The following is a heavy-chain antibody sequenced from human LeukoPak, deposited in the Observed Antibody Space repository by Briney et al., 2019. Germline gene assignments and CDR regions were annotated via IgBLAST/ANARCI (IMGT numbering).Heavy chain of an antibody. Sequence: ASVKVSCKASGYTFTGQFIHWLRQAPGQGLEWMGWIDPPSGAPHYAPKFQDRVTMTRDTSIATAYLEVHRLKSDDTAVYYCARSGFSTGFYLDFWGQRTLISVSS. CDR3: ARSGFSTGFYLDF. CDR2: IDPPSGAP. J-gene: IGHJ4*02. V-gene: IGHV1-2*02. CDR1: GYTFTGQF. D-gene: IGHD6-19*01.